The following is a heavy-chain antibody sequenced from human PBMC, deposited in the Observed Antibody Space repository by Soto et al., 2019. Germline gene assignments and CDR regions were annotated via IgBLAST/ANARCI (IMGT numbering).Heavy chain of an antibody. V-gene: IGHV3-7*05. Sequence: EVQLVESGGGLVQPGGSLKLSCAASGFTFSSYWMNWVRQAPGKGLEWVANIDQDGSTTDYVGSVKGRFTISRDNAKKSLYLQMNSLRAEDTALYYCASDLYSGTSDYWGQGTLVTVSS. D-gene: IGHD1-26*01. CDR3: ASDLYSGTSDY. J-gene: IGHJ4*02. CDR1: GFTFSSYW. CDR2: IDQDGSTT.